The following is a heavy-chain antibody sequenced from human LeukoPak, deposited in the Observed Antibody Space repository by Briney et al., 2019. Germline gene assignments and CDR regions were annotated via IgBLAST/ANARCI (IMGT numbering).Heavy chain of an antibody. V-gene: IGHV1-69*13. Sequence: ASVKVSCTASGGTFNSNAITWVRQAPGQGLEWMGGIIPVSGTANYAQNFQGRVTIIADESTSTAYMELSSLRSEDTAVYYCARVPGTPYYYYGMDVWGQGTTVTVSS. CDR2: IIPVSGTA. J-gene: IGHJ6*02. CDR1: GGTFNSNA. CDR3: ARVPGTPYYYYGMDV. D-gene: IGHD1-1*01.